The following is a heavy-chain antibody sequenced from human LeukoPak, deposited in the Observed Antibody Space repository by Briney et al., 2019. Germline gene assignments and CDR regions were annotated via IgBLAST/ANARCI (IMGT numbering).Heavy chain of an antibody. Sequence: PGGSLRLSCAASGFTFSSYSMNWVRQAPGKGLEWVSSISSSSSYIYYADSVKGRFTISRDNAKNSLYLQMNSLRAEDTAVYYCARDTRRDGSIFDYWGQGTLVTVSS. V-gene: IGHV3-21*01. CDR2: ISSSSSYI. D-gene: IGHD5-24*01. CDR1: GFTFSSYS. CDR3: ARDTRRDGSIFDY. J-gene: IGHJ4*02.